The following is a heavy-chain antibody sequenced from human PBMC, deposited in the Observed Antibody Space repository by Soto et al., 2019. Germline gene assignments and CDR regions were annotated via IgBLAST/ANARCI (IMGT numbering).Heavy chain of an antibody. J-gene: IGHJ4*02. CDR2: IKEDGSEK. CDR1: GFTFSSYW. Sequence: GGSLRLSCAASGFTFSSYWMSWVRQAPGKGLEWVANIKEDGSEKSYVDSVKGRFTISRDNAKNSLYLQMNSLRAEDTAVYYCARDKITGLFDYWGQGTLVTVSS. CDR3: ARDKITGLFDY. D-gene: IGHD2-8*02. V-gene: IGHV3-7*01.